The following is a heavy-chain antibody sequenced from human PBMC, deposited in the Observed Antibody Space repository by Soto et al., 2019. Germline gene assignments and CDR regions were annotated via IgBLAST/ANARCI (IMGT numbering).Heavy chain of an antibody. CDR2: IYYSGNT. CDR1: GVSISSYY. CDR3: ARTLSSSWLRTFDY. V-gene: IGHV4-59*01. D-gene: IGHD6-13*01. Sequence: SETLSLTCTVSGVSISSYYWNWIRQPPGKELEWIGYIYYSGNTNYNPSLKSRVTISVDTSKNQFSLKLSSVTAADTAVYYCARTLSSSWLRTFDYWDRGTLVTVSS. J-gene: IGHJ4*02.